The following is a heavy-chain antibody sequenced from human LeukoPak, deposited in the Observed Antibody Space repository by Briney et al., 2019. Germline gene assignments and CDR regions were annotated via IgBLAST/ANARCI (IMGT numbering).Heavy chain of an antibody. J-gene: IGHJ6*03. Sequence: SVKVSCKASGYTFTGYYMHWVRQAPGQGLEWMGRINPNSGGTNYAQKFQGRVTMTRDTSISTAYMELSRLRSDDTAVYYCASTKQLVPYYYYMDVWGKGTTVTVSS. CDR2: INPNSGGT. CDR1: GYTFTGYY. D-gene: IGHD6-6*01. CDR3: ASTKQLVPYYYYMDV. V-gene: IGHV1-2*06.